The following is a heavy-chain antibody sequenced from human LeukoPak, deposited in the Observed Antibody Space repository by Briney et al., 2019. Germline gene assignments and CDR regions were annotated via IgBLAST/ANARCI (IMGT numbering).Heavy chain of an antibody. V-gene: IGHV3-20*04. CDR1: GFTFDDYG. D-gene: IGHD1-26*01. CDR2: INWNGGST. Sequence: TGGSLRLSCAASGFTFDDYGMSWVRQAPGKGLEWVSGINWNGGSTGYADSVKGQFTISRDNAKNSLYLQMNSLRAEDTALYYCARARRWELHLFDYWGQGTLVTVSS. J-gene: IGHJ4*02. CDR3: ARARRWELHLFDY.